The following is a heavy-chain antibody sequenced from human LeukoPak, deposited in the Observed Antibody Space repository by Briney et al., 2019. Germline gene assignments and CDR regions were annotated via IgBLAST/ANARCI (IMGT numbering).Heavy chain of an antibody. V-gene: IGHV1-2*02. CDR1: GYTFTGYY. CDR2: INPNSGGT. Sequence: ASVNVSCKASGYTFTGYYMHWVRQAPGQGLEWMGWINPNSGGTNYAQKFQGRVTMTRDTSISTAYMELSRLRSDDTAVYYCARGSGYYFYFDYWGQGTLVTVSS. CDR3: ARGSGYYFYFDY. J-gene: IGHJ4*02. D-gene: IGHD3-22*01.